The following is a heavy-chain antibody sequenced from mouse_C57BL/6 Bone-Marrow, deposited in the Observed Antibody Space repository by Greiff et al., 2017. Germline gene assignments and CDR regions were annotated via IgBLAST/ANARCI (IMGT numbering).Heavy chain of an antibody. CDR2: IYPRSGNT. V-gene: IGHV1-81*01. CDR3: ARDGGIYYDPFAY. D-gene: IGHD2-4*01. J-gene: IGHJ3*01. CDR1: GYTFTSYG. Sequence: QVQLQQSGAELARPGASVKLSCKASGYTFTSYGISWVKQRTGQGLEWIGEIYPRSGNTYSNEKFKGKATLTADKSSSTAYMELRSLTSEDSAVYVCARDGGIYYDPFAYWGQGTLVTVSA.